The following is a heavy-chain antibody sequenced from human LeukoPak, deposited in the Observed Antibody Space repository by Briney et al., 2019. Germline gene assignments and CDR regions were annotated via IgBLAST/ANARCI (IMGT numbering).Heavy chain of an antibody. J-gene: IGHJ3*02. V-gene: IGHV4-59*01. D-gene: IGHD2-2*01. Sequence: PSETLSLTCTVSGGSISSYYWSWIRQPPGKGLEWIGYIYYSGSTNYNPSLKSRVTISVDTSKNQFSLKLGSVTAADTAVYYCAREFREYCSSTSCSKDAFDIWGQGTMVTVSS. CDR1: GGSISSYY. CDR3: AREFREYCSSTSCSKDAFDI. CDR2: IYYSGST.